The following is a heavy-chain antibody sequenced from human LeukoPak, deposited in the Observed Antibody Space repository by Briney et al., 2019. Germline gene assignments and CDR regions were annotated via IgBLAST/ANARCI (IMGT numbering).Heavy chain of an antibody. D-gene: IGHD1-1*01. J-gene: IGHJ4*02. V-gene: IGHV3-11*06. CDR3: TRVGSSGSVDY. CDR1: GFTFSDYY. CDR2: ISSRTSDT. Sequence: GGSLRLSCAASGFTFSDYYMSWIRQAPGKGLEWVSYISSRTSDTNYVDSVKGRFTISRDDAKNSLYLQMNSLRAEDTAVYYCTRVGSSGSVDYWGQGTMVTVSS.